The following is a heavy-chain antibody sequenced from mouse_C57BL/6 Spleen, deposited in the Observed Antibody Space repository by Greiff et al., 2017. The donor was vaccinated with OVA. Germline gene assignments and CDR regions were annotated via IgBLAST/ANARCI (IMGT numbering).Heavy chain of an antibody. J-gene: IGHJ2*01. CDR2: ISYDGSN. V-gene: IGHV3-6*01. CDR1: GYSITSGYY. Sequence: ESGPGLVKPSQSLSLTCSVTGYSITSGYYWNWIRQFPGNKLEWMGYISYDGSNNYNPSLKNRISITRDTSKNQFFLKLNSVTTEDTATYDGAREGAGNFDYWGQGTTLTVSS. CDR3: AREGAGNFDY.